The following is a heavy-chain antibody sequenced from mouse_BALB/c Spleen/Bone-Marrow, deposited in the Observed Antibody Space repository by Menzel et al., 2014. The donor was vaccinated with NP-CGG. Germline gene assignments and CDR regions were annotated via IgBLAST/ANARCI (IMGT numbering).Heavy chain of an antibody. Sequence: VHVKQSGAELVKPGASVKLSCTASGFNIKDTYMHWVKQRPEQGLEWIGRIDPANGNTKYDPKFQGKATITADTSSNTAYLQLSSLTSEDTAVYYCARLYGNYLFYAKDYWGQEASVPVPS. CDR3: ARLYGNYLFYAKDY. D-gene: IGHD2-1*01. V-gene: IGHV14-3*02. CDR2: IDPANGNT. J-gene: IGHJ4*01. CDR1: GFNIKDTY.